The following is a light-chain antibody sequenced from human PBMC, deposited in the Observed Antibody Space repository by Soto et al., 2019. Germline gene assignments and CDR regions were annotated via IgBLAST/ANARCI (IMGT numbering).Light chain of an antibody. CDR3: ISYTHTVALV. V-gene: IGLV2-14*01. CDR1: KTDVGGYNY. Sequence: QSSLTQPAAVSGAPGQSITVSCTGTKTDVGGYNYVSWYQHRPGKAPRLMIYEVRKRLSGVSNLFSGAKSGNRASLTISGLQSADAADYYCISYTHTVALVFGSGPKPNVL. J-gene: IGLJ6*01. CDR2: EVR.